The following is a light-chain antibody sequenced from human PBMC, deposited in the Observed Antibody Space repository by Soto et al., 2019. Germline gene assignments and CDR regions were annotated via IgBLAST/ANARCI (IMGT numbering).Light chain of an antibody. J-gene: IGLJ3*02. Sequence: QAVVTQPPSASGTPGQRVTISCSGSSSNIGSNYVYWYQQVPGTAPKLLIYSNNERPSGVPDRFSGYKSGTSASLAISGLGSEDEADYYCAAWDDSQSEGVFGRGTKLTVL. CDR1: SSNIGSNY. CDR3: AAWDDSQSEGV. V-gene: IGLV1-47*02. CDR2: SNN.